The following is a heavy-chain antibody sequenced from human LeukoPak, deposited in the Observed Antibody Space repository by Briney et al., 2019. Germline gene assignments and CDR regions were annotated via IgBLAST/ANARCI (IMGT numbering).Heavy chain of an antibody. J-gene: IGHJ1*01. CDR1: GGTFSSYG. D-gene: IGHD5-24*01. Sequence: GASVKVSCKASGGTFSSYGISWVRQAPGQGLEWMGWISAYNGNTNYAQKLQGRVTMTTDTSTSTAYMELRSLRSDDTAVYYCAREERDGYNLYFQHWGQGTLVTVSS. CDR2: ISAYNGNT. CDR3: AREERDGYNLYFQH. V-gene: IGHV1-18*01.